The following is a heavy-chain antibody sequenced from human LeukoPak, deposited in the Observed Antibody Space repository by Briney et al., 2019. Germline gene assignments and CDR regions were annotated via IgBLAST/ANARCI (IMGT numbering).Heavy chain of an antibody. CDR3: AREADRWFDP. CDR1: GGSISIYY. Sequence: SETLSLTCTVSGGSISIYYWNWIRQPAGKRLEWIGRIYTSGSTNYNPSLKSRVTMSVDTSKNQFSLNLSSVTAADTAVYYCAREADRWFDPWGQGTLVTVSS. V-gene: IGHV4-4*07. CDR2: IYTSGST. J-gene: IGHJ5*02.